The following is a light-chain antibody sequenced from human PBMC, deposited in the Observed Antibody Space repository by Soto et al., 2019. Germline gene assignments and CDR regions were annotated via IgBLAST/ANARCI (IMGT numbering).Light chain of an antibody. V-gene: IGLV2-8*01. Sequence: QSALTQPPSASGSPGQSVTITCSGTSSDVGEENYVSWYQQHPGKVPKLILYEVSKRPSGVPDRFSGSRSGNTASLTVSGLQAEDEADYSFSSFAGSPVVFVGGTKLTVL. CDR2: EVS. CDR1: SSDVGEENY. J-gene: IGLJ2*01. CDR3: SSFAGSPVV.